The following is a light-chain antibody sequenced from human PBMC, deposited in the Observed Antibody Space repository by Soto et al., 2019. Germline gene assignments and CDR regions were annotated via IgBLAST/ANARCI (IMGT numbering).Light chain of an antibody. V-gene: IGKV1-9*01. J-gene: IGKJ5*01. CDR3: QQLNSYPIT. CDR1: QDVRSR. Sequence: IQITQSPSSLSASVGDSVTITCQASQDVRSRLNWYQYKPGKAPKLLIYAASTLQSGVPSRFSGSGSATDFTLTISSLQPEDFATYYCQQLNSYPITFGQGTRLEIK. CDR2: AAS.